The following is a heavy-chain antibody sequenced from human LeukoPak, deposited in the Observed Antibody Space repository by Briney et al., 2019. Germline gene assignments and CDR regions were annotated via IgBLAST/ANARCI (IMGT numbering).Heavy chain of an antibody. D-gene: IGHD3-10*02. J-gene: IGHJ6*04. V-gene: IGHV3-23*01. CDR3: AELGITMIGGV. CDR1: GFTFSSYW. CDR2: ISGSGGST. Sequence: GGSLRLSCAASGFTFSSYWMSWVRQAPGKGLEWVSAISGSGGSTYYADSVKGRFTISRDNSKNSLYLQMNSLRAEDTAVYYCAELGITMIGGVWGKGTTVTISS.